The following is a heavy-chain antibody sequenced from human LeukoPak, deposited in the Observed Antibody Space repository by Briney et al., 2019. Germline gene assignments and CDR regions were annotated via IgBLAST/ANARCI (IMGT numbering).Heavy chain of an antibody. J-gene: IGHJ3*02. CDR2: ISAYNGNT. Sequence: ASVKVPCTASGYTFTSYGISWVRQAPGQGLEWMGWISAYNGNTNYAQKLQGRVTMTTDTSTSTAYMELRSLRSDDTAVYYCARVLRRVVPAATAFDIWGQGTMVTVSS. CDR1: GYTFTSYG. V-gene: IGHV1-18*01. D-gene: IGHD2-2*01. CDR3: ARVLRRVVPAATAFDI.